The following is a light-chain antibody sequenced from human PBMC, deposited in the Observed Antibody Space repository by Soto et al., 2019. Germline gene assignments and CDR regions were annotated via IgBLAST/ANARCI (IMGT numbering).Light chain of an antibody. CDR2: LEGGGTY. CDR3: ETWDGTWDSVNWV. Sequence: QLVLTQTSSVSASLGSSVKLTCTLSSGHSDFIIAWHQQHPGKAPRFLMKLEGGGTYNKVSGVPDCFSGSSSGADRYLTISNLQSEDEADYYCETWDGTWDSVNWVFGGGTKLTVL. V-gene: IGLV4-60*03. J-gene: IGLJ3*02. CDR1: SGHSDFI.